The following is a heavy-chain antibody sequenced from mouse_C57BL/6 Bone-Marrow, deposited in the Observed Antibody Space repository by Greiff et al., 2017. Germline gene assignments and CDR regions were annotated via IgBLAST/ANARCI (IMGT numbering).Heavy chain of an antibody. CDR3: ARDYYGSSTVLDY. V-gene: IGHV5-4*01. J-gene: IGHJ2*01. Sequence: EVQLVESGGGLVKPGGSLKLSCAASGFTFSSYAMSWVRQTPEKRLEWVATISDGGSYTYYPDNVKGRFTISRDNATNNLYLQMSHLKSEDTAMYYCARDYYGSSTVLDYWGQGTTLTVSS. D-gene: IGHD1-1*01. CDR1: GFTFSSYA. CDR2: ISDGGSYT.